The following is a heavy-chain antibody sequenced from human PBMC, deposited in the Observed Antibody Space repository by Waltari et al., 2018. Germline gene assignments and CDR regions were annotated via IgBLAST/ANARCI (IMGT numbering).Heavy chain of an antibody. CDR1: GYSISSGYY. CDR3: ARHDGLGYFWSGYALDY. J-gene: IGHJ4*02. V-gene: IGHV4-38-2*01. D-gene: IGHD3-3*01. CDR2: IYHSGST. Sequence: QVQLQESGPGLVKPSETLSLTCAVSGYSISSGYYWGWIRQPPGKGLEWIGSIYHSGSTYYNPSLKSRVTISVDTSKNQFSLKLSSVTAADTAVYYCARHDGLGYFWSGYALDYWGQGTLVTVSS.